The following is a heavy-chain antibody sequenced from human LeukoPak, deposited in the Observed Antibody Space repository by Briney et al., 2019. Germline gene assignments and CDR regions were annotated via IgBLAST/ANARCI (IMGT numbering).Heavy chain of an antibody. CDR2: ISWNSGSI. D-gene: IGHD5-18*01. V-gene: IGHV3-9*01. Sequence: GGSLRLSCAASGFTFDDYAMHWVRQAPGKGLEWASGISWNSGSIGYADSVKGRFTISRDNAKNSLYLQMNSLRAEDTAVYYCASSVGYSYGDFDYWGQGTLVTVSS. CDR1: GFTFDDYA. J-gene: IGHJ4*02. CDR3: ASSVGYSYGDFDY.